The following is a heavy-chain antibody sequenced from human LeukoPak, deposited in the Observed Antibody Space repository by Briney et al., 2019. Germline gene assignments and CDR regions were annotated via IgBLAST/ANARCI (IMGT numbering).Heavy chain of an antibody. CDR1: GFTFSSFA. CDR2: TSGSGGNT. Sequence: GGSLRLSCAASGFTFSSFAMSWVRQAPGKGLEWGSSTSGSGGNTYYAHSVKGRFTISRDNFKNTLFLQMNSLRAEDTATYYCAKQRASYGYVFDYWGQGTLVTVSS. CDR3: AKQRASYGYVFDY. D-gene: IGHD5-18*01. J-gene: IGHJ4*02. V-gene: IGHV3-23*01.